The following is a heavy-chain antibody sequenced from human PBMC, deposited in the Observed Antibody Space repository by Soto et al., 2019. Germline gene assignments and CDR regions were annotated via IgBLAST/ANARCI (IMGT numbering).Heavy chain of an antibody. CDR3: TKARGLTGAKFYS. CDR1: GFTFDDYA. V-gene: IGHV3-9*01. Sequence: EVQLVESGGGLVQPGRSLRLSCAASGFTFDDYAMHWVRQAPGKGLEWVSGISWNSGSRGYAYSVMGRFTISRDNANNSLSLQMNSLRPEDTALYYCTKARGLTGAKFYSWGQGTLVIVSS. D-gene: IGHD3-10*01. J-gene: IGHJ4*02. CDR2: ISWNSGSR.